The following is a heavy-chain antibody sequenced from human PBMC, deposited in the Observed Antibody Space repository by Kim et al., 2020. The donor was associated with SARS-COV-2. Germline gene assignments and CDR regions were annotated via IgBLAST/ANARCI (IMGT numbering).Heavy chain of an antibody. CDR1: GYTFTSYY. J-gene: IGHJ4*02. V-gene: IGHV1-46*01. CDR2: INPSGGST. Sequence: ASVKVSCKASGYTFTSYYMHWVRQAPGQGLEWMGIINPSGGSTSYAQKFQGRVTMTRDTSTSTVYMELSSLRSEDTAVYYCARGGGGNFYAGLTYFDYWGQGTLVTVSS. CDR3: ARGGGGNFYAGLTYFDY. D-gene: IGHD2-15*01.